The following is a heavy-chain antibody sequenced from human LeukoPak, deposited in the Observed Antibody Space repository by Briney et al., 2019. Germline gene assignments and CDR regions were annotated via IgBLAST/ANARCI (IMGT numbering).Heavy chain of an antibody. CDR1: GGSISSSSYY. CDR2: IYYSGST. D-gene: IGHD5-12*01. J-gene: IGHJ6*03. CDR3: ASSPFGWLPAYYMDV. V-gene: IGHV4-39*01. Sequence: PSETLSLTCTVSGGSISSSSYYWDWLRQPPGKGLEWIGNIYYSGSTYYNPSLKSRVTISVDTPKNQFSLKLSSVTAADTAVYYCASSPFGWLPAYYMDVWGKGTTVTISS.